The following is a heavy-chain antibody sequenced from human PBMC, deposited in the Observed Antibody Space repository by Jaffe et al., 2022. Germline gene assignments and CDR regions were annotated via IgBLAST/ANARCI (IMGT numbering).Heavy chain of an antibody. CDR1: GGSVSSGSYY. Sequence: QVQLQESGPGLVKPSETLSLTCTVSGGSVSSGSYYWSWIRQPPGKGLEWIGYIYYSGSTNYNPSLKSRVTISVDTSKNQFSLKLSSVTAADTAVYYCARFVQGVINYFDYWGQGTLVTVSS. J-gene: IGHJ4*02. V-gene: IGHV4-61*01. CDR3: ARFVQGVINYFDY. CDR2: IYYSGST. D-gene: IGHD3-10*01.